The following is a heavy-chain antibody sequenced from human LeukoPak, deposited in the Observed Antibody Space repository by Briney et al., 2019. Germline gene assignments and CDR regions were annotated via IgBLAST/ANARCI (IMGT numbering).Heavy chain of an antibody. Sequence: ASVKVSCKASGYTFTGYYMHWVRQAPGQGLEWMGWINPNSGGTNYAQKFQGRVTMTRDTSISTAYMELSRLRPDDTAVYYCARDGEYSGEWFDPWGQGTLVTVSS. CDR3: ARDGEYSGEWFDP. V-gene: IGHV1-2*02. D-gene: IGHD1-26*01. CDR2: INPNSGGT. J-gene: IGHJ5*02. CDR1: GYTFTGYY.